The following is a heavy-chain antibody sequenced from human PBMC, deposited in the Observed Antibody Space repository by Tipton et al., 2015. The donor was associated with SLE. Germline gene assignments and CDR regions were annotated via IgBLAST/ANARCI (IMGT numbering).Heavy chain of an antibody. V-gene: IGHV3-15*01. CDR1: GLTFSDAW. Sequence: GSLRLSCVVSGLTFSDAWMTWVRQAPGKGLEWVGRIKSKTDGGTTDFAAPVKGRFSISRDDSKNTLFLQMNSLKSEDAGVYYCTTGPETPSTLDFSVQGTLVPVSS. CDR3: TTGPETPSTLDF. CDR2: IKSKTDGGTT. J-gene: IGHJ4*02.